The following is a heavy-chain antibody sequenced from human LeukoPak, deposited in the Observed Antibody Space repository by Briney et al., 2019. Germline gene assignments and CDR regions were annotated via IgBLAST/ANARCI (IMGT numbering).Heavy chain of an antibody. D-gene: IGHD3-10*01. CDR1: GFTFSTYA. J-gene: IGHJ4*02. CDR3: ARTDYYGSGSYYLFDY. V-gene: IGHV3-23*01. CDR2: ISGSGGST. Sequence: PGGSLRLSCAASGFTFSTYAMSWVRQAPGKGLEWVSGISGSGGSTFYADSVKGRFTISRDNSKNTLYLQMNSLRAEDTAVYYCARTDYYGSGSYYLFDYWGQGTLVTVSS.